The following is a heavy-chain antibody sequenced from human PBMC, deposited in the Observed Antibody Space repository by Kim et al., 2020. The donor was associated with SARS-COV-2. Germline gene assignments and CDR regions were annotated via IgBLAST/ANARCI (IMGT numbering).Heavy chain of an antibody. J-gene: IGHJ4*02. Sequence: GGSLRLSCAASGFTFSTYGIHWVRQAPGKGLEWVALISYDGSNKYYADSVKGRFTVSRDNPKNTVFLQMDTLRTEDTAVYYCANFGYWGQGTVVTVSS. CDR2: ISYDGSNK. CDR1: GFTFSTYG. V-gene: IGHV3-30*18. CDR3: ANFGY. D-gene: IGHD3-10*01.